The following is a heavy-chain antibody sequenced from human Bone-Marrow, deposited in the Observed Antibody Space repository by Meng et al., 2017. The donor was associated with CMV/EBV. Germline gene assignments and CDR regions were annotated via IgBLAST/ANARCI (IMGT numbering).Heavy chain of an antibody. V-gene: IGHV1-69*02. Sequence: SVKVSCKASGGTFSSYTISWVRQAPGQGLEWMGRIIPILGIANYAQKFQGRVTMTRNTSISTAYMELSSLRSEDTAVYYCARFVSYMITFGGVYYYGMDVWAQGTTVTVSS. CDR2: IIPILGIA. CDR1: GGTFSSYT. J-gene: IGHJ6*02. D-gene: IGHD3-16*01. CDR3: ARFVSYMITFGGVYYYGMDV.